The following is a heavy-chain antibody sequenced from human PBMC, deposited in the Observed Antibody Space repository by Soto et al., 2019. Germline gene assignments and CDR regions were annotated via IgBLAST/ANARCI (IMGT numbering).Heavy chain of an antibody. CDR1: GGTFSSYV. Sequence: SVKVSCKASGGTFSSYVISWVRQAPGQGLEWMGGIIPIFGTANYAQKFQGRVTITADESTSTAYLELSSLRSEDTAVYYCASDRIPEKRAVAGTDYYYGMDVWGQGTTVTVSS. V-gene: IGHV1-69*13. CDR3: ASDRIPEKRAVAGTDYYYGMDV. J-gene: IGHJ6*02. D-gene: IGHD6-19*01. CDR2: IIPIFGTA.